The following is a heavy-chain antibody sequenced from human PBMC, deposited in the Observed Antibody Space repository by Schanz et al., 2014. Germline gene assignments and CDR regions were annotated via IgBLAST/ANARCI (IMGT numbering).Heavy chain of an antibody. V-gene: IGHV3-30-3*01. CDR2: ISYDGSNK. Sequence: QVQLVESGGGVVQPGRSLRLSCAAYGFTLSSYAMHWVRQAPGKGLEWVAVISYDGSNKYYADSVKGRFTISRDNSKNTLYPQMNTLRAEDTAVYDCARDRGYCSGGSCLTFDYWGHGTLVTVSS. D-gene: IGHD2-15*01. J-gene: IGHJ4*01. CDR1: GFTLSSYA. CDR3: ARDRGYCSGGSCLTFDY.